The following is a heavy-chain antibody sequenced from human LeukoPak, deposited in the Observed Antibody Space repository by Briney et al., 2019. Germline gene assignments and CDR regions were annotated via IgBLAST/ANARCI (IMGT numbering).Heavy chain of an antibody. D-gene: IGHD2-2*01. CDR3: ARASYCSCTSCYAGINWFDP. V-gene: IGHV1-2*02. Sequence: GASVTVSFKASGYTFTVYYMHWVRQAPGQGGEWMGWINPKSGGTNYAQTFQGRVTLARDTSISTAYIKLNRLSSDDTAVYYSARASYCSCTSCYAGINWFDPWGQGTLVTVSS. J-gene: IGHJ5*02. CDR1: GYTFTVYY. CDR2: INPKSGGT.